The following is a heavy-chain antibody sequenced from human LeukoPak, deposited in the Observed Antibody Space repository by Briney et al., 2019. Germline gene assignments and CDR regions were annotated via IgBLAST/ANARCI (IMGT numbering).Heavy chain of an antibody. Sequence: SETLSLTCTVSGGSISSSSYYWAWLRQPPGKGLEWIGSIYYSGSTYYNPSIKSRVTISVDTSKNQFSLKLSSVTAADTAVYYCARNNYYDSSGYFHFDYRGQGTPGTVSS. CDR2: IYYSGST. CDR1: GGSISSSSYY. V-gene: IGHV4-39*01. J-gene: IGHJ4*02. CDR3: ARNNYYDSSGYFHFDY. D-gene: IGHD3-22*01.